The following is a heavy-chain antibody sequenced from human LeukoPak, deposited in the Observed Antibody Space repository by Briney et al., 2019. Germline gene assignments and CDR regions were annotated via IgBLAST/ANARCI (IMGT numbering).Heavy chain of an antibody. V-gene: IGHV3-23*01. Sequence: GGSLRLSCAASGFTFGSYAMSWVRQAPGKGLEWVSTISGSGSSSYFSDSVKGRFTISRDNSKNTLDLQMNSLRAEDTAVYYCAKRAHFTMSTDYFDYWGQGALVTVSS. J-gene: IGHJ4*02. CDR1: GFTFGSYA. D-gene: IGHD3-10*02. CDR2: ISGSGSSS. CDR3: AKRAHFTMSTDYFDY.